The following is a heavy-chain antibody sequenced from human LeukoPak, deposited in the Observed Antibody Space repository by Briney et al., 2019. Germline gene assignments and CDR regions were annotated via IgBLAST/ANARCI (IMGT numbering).Heavy chain of an antibody. CDR3: ARASENNYGLFEY. V-gene: IGHV3-74*01. D-gene: IGHD5-18*01. J-gene: IGHJ4*02. CDR2: ISPDGSNT. Sequence: GGSLRLSCAASEFTLSGYWMHWGRQAPGRGLVWVSRISPDGSNTNYADSVRGRFTISRDNAKKTLYLQMSSLRADDTAVYYCARASENNYGLFEYWGQGTLVTVSS. CDR1: EFTLSGYW.